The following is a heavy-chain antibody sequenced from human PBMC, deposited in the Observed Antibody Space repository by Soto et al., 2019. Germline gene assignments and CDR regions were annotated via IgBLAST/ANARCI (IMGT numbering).Heavy chain of an antibody. J-gene: IGHJ6*02. CDR1: GYTFTSYD. V-gene: IGHV1-8*01. CDR2: MNPNSGNT. D-gene: IGHD4-17*01. CDR3: ASYGDYAAEEPLDV. Sequence: ASVKVSCKASGYTFTSYDISWVRQATGQGLEWMGWMNPNSGNTGYAQKFQGRVTMTRNTSISTAYMELSSLRSEDTAVYYCASYGDYAAEEPLDVWGQGTTVTVSS.